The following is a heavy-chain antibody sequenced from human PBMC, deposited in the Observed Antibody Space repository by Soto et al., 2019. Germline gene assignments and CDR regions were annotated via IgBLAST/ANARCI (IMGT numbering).Heavy chain of an antibody. J-gene: IGHJ4*02. CDR2: MNPNSGNT. CDR1: GYTFTSYD. D-gene: IGHD4-17*01. CDR3: ARGVPDYGGIDY. V-gene: IGHV1-8*01. Sequence: ASVKVSCKASGYTFTSYDINWVRQATGQGLEWMGWMNPNSGNTGYAQKFQGRVTMTRNTSISTAYMELSSLRSEDTAVYYCARGVPDYGGIDYWGQGTLVTVSS.